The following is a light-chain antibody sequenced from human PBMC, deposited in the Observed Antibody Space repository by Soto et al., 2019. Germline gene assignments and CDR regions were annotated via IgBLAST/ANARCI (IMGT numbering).Light chain of an antibody. Sequence: EIVMTQSPATLSVSPGERATLSCRASQSIRYNYLAWYQQRPGQAPRLLIYDASSRATGVPDRFSGSGSGTDFTLTISRLEPEDFAVYSCQQYDGSSITFGQGTRLEIK. CDR1: QSIRYNY. V-gene: IGKV3-20*01. J-gene: IGKJ5*01. CDR3: QQYDGSSIT. CDR2: DAS.